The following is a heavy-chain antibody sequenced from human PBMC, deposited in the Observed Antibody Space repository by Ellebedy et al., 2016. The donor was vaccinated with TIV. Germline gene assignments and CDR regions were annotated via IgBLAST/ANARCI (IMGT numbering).Heavy chain of an antibody. J-gene: IGHJ6*04. CDR2: VLPNSEKT. D-gene: IGHD3-16*01. Sequence: ASVKVSCXASGNTLRIYEINWLRRASRQGLEWMGRVLPNSEKTDFAQNFKGRVTLTWDTSKTTAYMELSGLTSEDTADYYCATWGSGGPDEDYLDVWGRGTRVTVSS. CDR3: ATWGSGGPDEDYLDV. CDR1: GNTLRIYE. V-gene: IGHV1-8*01.